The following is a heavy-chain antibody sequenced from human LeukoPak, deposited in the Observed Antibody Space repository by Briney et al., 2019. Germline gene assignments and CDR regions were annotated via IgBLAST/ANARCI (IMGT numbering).Heavy chain of an antibody. CDR1: GDSISTSSYY. CDR3: ARVYGGFGYFDYYYYYMDV. J-gene: IGHJ6*03. V-gene: IGHV4-61*02. D-gene: IGHD3-10*01. CDR2: IYSSGST. Sequence: SETLSLTCSVSGDSISTSSYYWGWIRQPAGKGLEWIGRIYSSGSTNYNPSLKSRVTISVDTSKNQFSLKLSSVTAADTAVYYCARVYGGFGYFDYYYYYMDVWGKGTTVTISS.